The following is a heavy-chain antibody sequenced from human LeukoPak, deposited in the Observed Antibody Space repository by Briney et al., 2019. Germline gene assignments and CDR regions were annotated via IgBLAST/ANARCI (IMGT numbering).Heavy chain of an antibody. V-gene: IGHV3-21*01. D-gene: IGHD3-10*01. CDR1: GFNFDTYS. J-gene: IGHJ4*02. Sequence: GGSLRLSCAPSGFNFDTYSMNWVRQAPGKGLEWVSSISRSSKYIYYADSVKGRFTISRDNSKNTLYLQMNSLRAEDTAVYYCAKEHVLLWFGELSPDYWGQGTLVTVSS. CDR2: ISRSSKYI. CDR3: AKEHVLLWFGELSPDY.